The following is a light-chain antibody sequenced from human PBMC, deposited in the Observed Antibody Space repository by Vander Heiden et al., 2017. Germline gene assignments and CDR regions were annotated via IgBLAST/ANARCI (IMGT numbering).Light chain of an antibody. V-gene: IGKV3-15*01. J-gene: IGKJ1*01. CDR3: MQYNNWLRT. CDR1: QSVSSY. CDR2: GAS. Sequence: EIVMTQSPATLSVSPGERATISCRASQSVSSYLAWYQQKPGQAPRLLIYGASTRATGIPARFSGSGSGTEFTLTISRLQSEDFAVYYCMQYNNWLRTFGQGTKLEIK.